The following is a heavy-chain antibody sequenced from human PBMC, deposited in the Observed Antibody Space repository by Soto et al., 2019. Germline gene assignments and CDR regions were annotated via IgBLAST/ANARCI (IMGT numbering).Heavy chain of an antibody. CDR3: AKDLLHPIWSGYYYYGMDV. D-gene: IGHD3-3*01. CDR1: GFTFDDYT. Sequence: GGSLRLSCAASGFTFDDYTMHWVRQAPGKGLEWVSLISWDGGSTYYADSVKGRFTISRDNSKNSLYLQMNSLRTEDTALYYCAKDLLHPIWSGYYYYGMDVWGQGTTVTVSS. J-gene: IGHJ6*02. CDR2: ISWDGGST. V-gene: IGHV3-43*01.